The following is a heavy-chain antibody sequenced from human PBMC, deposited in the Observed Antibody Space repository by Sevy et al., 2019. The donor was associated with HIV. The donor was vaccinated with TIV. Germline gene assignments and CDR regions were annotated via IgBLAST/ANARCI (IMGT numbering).Heavy chain of an antibody. CDR3: TLEGLYCSGGTCYSEGFDS. Sequence: WGSLRLSCAAFGFTVSDAWMSWVRQAPGKGLQWIGRIKSKTDGGTTDYVTPVKGRFTISRDDSKNTLYLQINSLKTEDTAVYYCTLEGLYCSGGTCYSEGFDSWGQGILVTVSS. D-gene: IGHD2-15*01. CDR2: IKSKTDGGTT. V-gene: IGHV3-15*01. J-gene: IGHJ4*02. CDR1: GFTVSDAW.